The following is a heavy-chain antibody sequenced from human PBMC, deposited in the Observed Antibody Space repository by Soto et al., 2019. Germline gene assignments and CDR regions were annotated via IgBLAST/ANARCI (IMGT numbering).Heavy chain of an antibody. J-gene: IGHJ4*02. Sequence: SETLSLTCTVSGVSMSSNYSTCIRQPPGKGLEWIGYVYNSGSTNYNPSLKSRVTISEDTSKSQFSLKVNSMTAADTAVYYCARYRREAVAGYTLDNWGQGILVTVSS. D-gene: IGHD6-13*01. CDR1: GVSMSSNY. CDR3: ARYRREAVAGYTLDN. V-gene: IGHV4-59*01. CDR2: VYNSGST.